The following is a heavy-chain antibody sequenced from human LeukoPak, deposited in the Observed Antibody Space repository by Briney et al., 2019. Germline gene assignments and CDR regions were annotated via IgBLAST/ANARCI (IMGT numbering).Heavy chain of an antibody. CDR1: GFTFTTYW. Sequence: PGGSLRLSCAASGFTFTTYWMSWVRQPPGKGLEWVANIKQDGTEKYYVDSVKGRFTISRDNAKNSLYLQMNSLRAEDTAIYYCAKGPSPVLGGGSYFDYWGQGTLVTVSS. CDR3: AKGPSPVLGGGSYFDY. V-gene: IGHV3-7*03. J-gene: IGHJ4*02. CDR2: IKQDGTEK. D-gene: IGHD3-16*01.